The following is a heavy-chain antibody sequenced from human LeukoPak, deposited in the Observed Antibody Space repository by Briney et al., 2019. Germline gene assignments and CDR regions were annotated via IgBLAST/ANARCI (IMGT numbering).Heavy chain of an antibody. CDR2: IYHSGST. D-gene: IGHD3-10*01. V-gene: IGHV4-38-2*01. J-gene: IGHJ5*02. Sequence: SETLSLTCAVYGGSFSGYYWGWIRQPPGKGLEWIGSIYHSGSTYYNPSLKSRVTISVDTSKNQFSLKLSSVTAADTAVYYCARVRKYYGSGSYTPPYNWFDPWGQGTLVTVSS. CDR3: ARVRKYYGSGSYTPPYNWFDP. CDR1: GGSFSGYY.